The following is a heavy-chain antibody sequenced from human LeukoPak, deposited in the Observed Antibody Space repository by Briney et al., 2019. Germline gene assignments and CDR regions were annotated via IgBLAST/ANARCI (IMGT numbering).Heavy chain of an antibody. CDR3: AKDLSRAVAADWFDP. D-gene: IGHD6-19*01. CDR2: ISDSGGST. V-gene: IGHV3-23*01. J-gene: IGHJ5*02. Sequence: PGGSLRLSCAASGFTFSNYDMSWVRQAPGKGLEWVSSISDSGGSTYYADSVKGRFTISRDNSKNTLYLQMTNLKDADTAVYYCAKDLSRAVAADWFDPWDQGSLVNVAS. CDR1: GFTFSNYD.